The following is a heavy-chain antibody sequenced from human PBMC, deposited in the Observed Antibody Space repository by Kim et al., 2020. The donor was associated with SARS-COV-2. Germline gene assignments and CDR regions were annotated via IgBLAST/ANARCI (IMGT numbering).Heavy chain of an antibody. Sequence: SVKVSCKASGGTFSSYAISWVRQAPGQGLEWMGGIIPIFGTANYAQKFQGRVTITADESTSTAYMELSSLRSEDTAVYYCAREGGSGSYYFDPWGQGTLVTVSS. V-gene: IGHV1-69*13. CDR1: GGTFSSYA. CDR3: AREGGSGSYYFDP. J-gene: IGHJ5*02. CDR2: IIPIFGTA. D-gene: IGHD3-10*01.